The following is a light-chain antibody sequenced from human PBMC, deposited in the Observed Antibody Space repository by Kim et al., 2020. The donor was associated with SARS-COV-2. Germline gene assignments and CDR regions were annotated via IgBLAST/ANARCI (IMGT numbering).Light chain of an antibody. J-gene: IGLJ2*01. Sequence: LPPGQTRRITYPGVKLGNKIVCWYQKKADQSPVLVIHQNTKRPSGIPERFSGSNSGNTATLTISGTQPIDEADYYCQAWDSNTVVFGGGTQLTVL. CDR1: KLGNKI. V-gene: IGLV3-1*01. CDR3: QAWDSNTVV. CDR2: QNT.